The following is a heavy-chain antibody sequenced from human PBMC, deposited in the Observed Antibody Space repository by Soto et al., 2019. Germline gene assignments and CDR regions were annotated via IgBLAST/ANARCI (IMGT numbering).Heavy chain of an antibody. CDR1: GFTFSSYA. J-gene: IGHJ4*02. Sequence: EVQLLESGGGLVQPGGSLRLSCAASGFTFSSYAMSWVRQAPGKGLEWVSAISGSGGSTYYADSVKGRFTISRNNSKNTLYLQMNSLRAEDTAVYYCAKDRWSVVVPAAKDWGQGTLVTVSS. CDR3: AKDRWSVVVPAAKD. D-gene: IGHD2-2*01. CDR2: ISGSGGST. V-gene: IGHV3-23*01.